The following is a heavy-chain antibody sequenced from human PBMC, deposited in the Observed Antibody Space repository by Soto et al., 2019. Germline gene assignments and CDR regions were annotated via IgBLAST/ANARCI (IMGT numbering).Heavy chain of an antibody. CDR1: GGSISSYY. CDR3: ARDVTAGSGKDYYYMDV. J-gene: IGHJ6*03. V-gene: IGHV4-59*01. CDR2: IYYSGTT. D-gene: IGHD3-10*01. Sequence: QVQLQESGPGLVKPSETLSLTCTVSGGSISSYYWSWIRQPPGKGLEWIGYIYYSGTTTHNPSLKSRVTMSVDTSKNQCSLKLSSVTAADTAVYYCARDVTAGSGKDYYYMDVWGKGTTVTVSS.